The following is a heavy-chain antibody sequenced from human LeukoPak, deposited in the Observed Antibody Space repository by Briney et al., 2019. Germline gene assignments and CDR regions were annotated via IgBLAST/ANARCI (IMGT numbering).Heavy chain of an antibody. CDR3: ATVVGARGGDYFDY. D-gene: IGHD1-26*01. J-gene: IGHJ4*02. V-gene: IGHV1-2*02. Sequence: ASVKVSCKAFGYTFTGYYMHWVRQAPGQGLEWMGWMNPNSGGTNYAQKFQGRVTMTRDTSISTAYVELSRLRSDDTAVYYCATVVGARGGDYFDYWGQGTLVTVSS. CDR1: GYTFTGYY. CDR2: MNPNSGGT.